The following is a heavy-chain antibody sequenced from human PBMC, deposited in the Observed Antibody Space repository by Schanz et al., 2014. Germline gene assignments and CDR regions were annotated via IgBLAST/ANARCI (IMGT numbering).Heavy chain of an antibody. CDR1: GFTFTTNA. D-gene: IGHD6-19*01. V-gene: IGHV3-23*04. CDR3: AKCIGWYGRCAFDI. CDR2: ISGNGGST. Sequence: EVQLVESGGGLVQPGGSLRLSCAASGFTFTTNAMSWVRQPPGKGLEWVSAISGNGGSTYFADSVKGRFTISRDNSDNTLFLQINSLRAEDTAVCYCAKCIGWYGRCAFDIWGQGTMVTVSS. J-gene: IGHJ3*02.